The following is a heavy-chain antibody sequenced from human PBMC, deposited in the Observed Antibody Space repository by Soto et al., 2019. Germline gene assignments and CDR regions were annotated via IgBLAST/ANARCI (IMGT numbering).Heavy chain of an antibody. CDR2: LSRSGGKI. J-gene: IGHJ3*02. Sequence: QVQLVESGGGLVQPGGSLRLSCAASGFTFGDYEMSWIRQAPGKGLEWVAFLSRSGGKIYYADSVRGRFSISRDNAKNSLYLQMTSLGVEDTAAYFCARGSGWYEADAFDIWGRGTMVTVSA. D-gene: IGHD6-19*01. CDR3: ARGSGWYEADAFDI. CDR1: GFTFGDYE. V-gene: IGHV3-11*01.